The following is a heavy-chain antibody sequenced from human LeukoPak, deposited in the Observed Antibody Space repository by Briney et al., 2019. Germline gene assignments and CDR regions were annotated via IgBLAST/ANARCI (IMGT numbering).Heavy chain of an antibody. V-gene: IGHV1-18*04. CDR1: GYTFTGYY. D-gene: IGHD4-17*01. CDR2: ISAYNGNT. J-gene: IGHJ6*03. CDR3: ATTVTGGYYYYYMDV. Sequence: ASVKVSCKASGYTFTGYYMHWVRQAPGQGLEWMGWISAYNGNTNYPQKLQGRVTMTTDTSTSTAYMELRSLRSDDTAVYYCATTVTGGYYYYYMDVWGKGTTVTVSS.